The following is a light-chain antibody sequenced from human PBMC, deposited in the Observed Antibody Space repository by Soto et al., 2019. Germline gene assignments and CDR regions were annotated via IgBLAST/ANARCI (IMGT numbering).Light chain of an antibody. CDR3: QHYNSYSEA. Sequence: DIQMTQPPSTLSGSVGDRVTVTCRASQTISSWLAWYQQKPGKAPKLLIYKASTLKSGVPSRFSGSGSGTGFTLTISSLQPDDFATYYCQHYNSYSEAFGQGTKVDI. V-gene: IGKV1-5*03. CDR2: KAS. CDR1: QTISSW. J-gene: IGKJ1*01.